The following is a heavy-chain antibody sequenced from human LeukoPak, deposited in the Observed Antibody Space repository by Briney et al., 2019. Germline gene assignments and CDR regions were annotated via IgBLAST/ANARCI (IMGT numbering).Heavy chain of an antibody. D-gene: IGHD6-19*01. Sequence: PSETLSLTCTVSGGSISSGSYYWGWIRQPPGKGLEWIGSIYYSGTTYYNPSLKSRVTISVDTSMNQFSLKLTSVTAADTAVYYCARGGAVAGSDLGNWGQGTLVTVSS. V-gene: IGHV4-39*07. CDR2: IYYSGTT. CDR1: GGSISSGSYY. CDR3: ARGGAVAGSDLGN. J-gene: IGHJ4*02.